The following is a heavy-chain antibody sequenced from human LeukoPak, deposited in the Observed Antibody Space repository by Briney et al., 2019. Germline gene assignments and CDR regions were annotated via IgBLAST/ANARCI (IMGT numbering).Heavy chain of an antibody. J-gene: IGHJ5*02. V-gene: IGHV4-39*07. CDR1: GGSISTSNYY. CDR3: ARDGEVLSSSWFWFDP. D-gene: IGHD6-13*01. CDR2: IFYSGST. Sequence: PSETLSLTCTVSGGSISTSNYYWGWIRQPPGKGLEWIGNIFYSGSTYYSPSLRSRVTISLDTSRNQFSLKLSSVTAADTAVYYCARDGEVLSSSWFWFDPWGQGTLVTVSS.